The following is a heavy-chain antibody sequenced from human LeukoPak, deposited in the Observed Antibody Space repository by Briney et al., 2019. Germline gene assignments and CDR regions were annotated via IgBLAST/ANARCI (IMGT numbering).Heavy chain of an antibody. J-gene: IGHJ4*02. D-gene: IGHD5-18*01. CDR2: MFDTVST. Sequence: PSETLSLTCTVSGASTASHYWTWLRQPPGKELEGIAYMFDTVSTKSNPSLKSRLTLSVDPSKKQLSLRFSSVTAADTAVYYRATIKRGSTYGYFDFWGQGIKVTVSS. CDR3: ATIKRGSTYGYFDF. V-gene: IGHV4-59*11. CDR1: GASTASHY.